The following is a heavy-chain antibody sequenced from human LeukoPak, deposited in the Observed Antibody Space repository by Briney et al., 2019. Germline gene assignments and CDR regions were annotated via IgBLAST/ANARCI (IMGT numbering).Heavy chain of an antibody. CDR2: MNPNSGNT. CDR1: GHTFTSYD. CDR3: ARIGTRYSYGYGRNWFDP. V-gene: IGHV1-8*01. J-gene: IGHJ5*02. D-gene: IGHD5-18*01. Sequence: ASVKVSCKASGHTFTSYDINWVRQATGQGLEWMGWMNPNSGNTGYAQKFQGRVTMTRNTSISTAYMELSSLRSEDTAVYYCARIGTRYSYGYGRNWFDPWGQGTLVTVSS.